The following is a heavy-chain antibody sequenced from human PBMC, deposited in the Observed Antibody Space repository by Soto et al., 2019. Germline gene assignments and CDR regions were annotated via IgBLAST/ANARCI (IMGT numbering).Heavy chain of an antibody. CDR2: IIPIFGTA. CDR3: VSRALNRLRPYYYGMDV. J-gene: IGHJ6*02. CDR1: GGTFSSYA. V-gene: IGHV1-69*01. Sequence: QVQLVQSGAEVKKPGSSVKVSCKASGGTFSSYAISWVRQAPGQGLEWMGGIIPIFGTANYAQKFQGRVTITADESTSTAYMELSSLRSEHTAVYYCVSRALNRLRPYYYGMDVWGQGTTVTVSS. D-gene: IGHD4-17*01.